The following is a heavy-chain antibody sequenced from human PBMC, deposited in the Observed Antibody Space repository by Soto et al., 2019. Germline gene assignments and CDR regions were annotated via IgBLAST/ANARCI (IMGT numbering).Heavy chain of an antibody. CDR3: AKDRSRSYGSGYPLGYFDS. CDR2: ITGSGTTT. CDR1: GFTFSTCA. D-gene: IGHD3-22*01. V-gene: IGHV3-23*01. Sequence: EVQLLESGGGLVQPGGSLRLSCPATGFTFSTCAMNWVRQAPGKGLEWVSTITGSGTTTYYADSVNGRFTISRDNYKNTLYLQMNSLRVEDTAVYYCAKDRSRSYGSGYPLGYFDSCGQGTLVTVSS. J-gene: IGHJ4*02.